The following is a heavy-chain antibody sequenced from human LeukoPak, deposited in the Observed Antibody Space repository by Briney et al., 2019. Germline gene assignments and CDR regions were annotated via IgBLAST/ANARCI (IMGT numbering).Heavy chain of an antibody. CDR3: ARTYGDYTS. V-gene: IGHV3-23*01. J-gene: IGHJ5*02. CDR1: GFTFSTYA. D-gene: IGHD4-17*01. CDR2: ISGSGGST. Sequence: GGSLRLSCAASGFTFSTYALTWVRQAPGKGLEWVSGISGSGGSTYYADSVKGRLAISRDNSKNTVYLQMNSLRAEDTAVYYCARTYGDYTSWGQGTLVTVSS.